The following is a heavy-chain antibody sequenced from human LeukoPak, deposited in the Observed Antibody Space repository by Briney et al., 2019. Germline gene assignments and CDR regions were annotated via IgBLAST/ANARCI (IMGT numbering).Heavy chain of an antibody. V-gene: IGHV3-7*01. CDR1: GFTFTTYW. CDR3: ARGTAYYVNDY. CDR2: IKQDGSEK. D-gene: IGHD1-26*01. J-gene: IGHJ4*02. Sequence: GGSLRLSCAASGFTFTTYWMSWVRQAPGKGLEWMANIKQDGSEKYYVDSVKGRFTISRDNAKNSLYLQMNSLRAEDTAVYYCARGTAYYVNDYWGQGALVTVSS.